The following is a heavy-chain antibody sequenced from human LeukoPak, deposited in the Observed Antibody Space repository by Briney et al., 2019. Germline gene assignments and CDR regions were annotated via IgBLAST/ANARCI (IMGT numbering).Heavy chain of an antibody. Sequence: GGSLRLSCAASGFTFSSYWMDWARQAPGKGLVWVSHIKSDGSSTSYADSVKGRFTISRDNAKNMLYLQMNSLRDEDTAVYYCAARGYCSSTSCLLEYWGQGTLVTVSS. CDR3: AARGYCSSTSCLLEY. J-gene: IGHJ4*02. D-gene: IGHD2-2*01. CDR1: GFTFSSYW. V-gene: IGHV3-74*01. CDR2: IKSDGSST.